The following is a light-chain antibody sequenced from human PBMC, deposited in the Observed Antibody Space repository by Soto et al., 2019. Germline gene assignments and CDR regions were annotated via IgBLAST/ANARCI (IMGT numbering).Light chain of an antibody. J-gene: IGKJ1*01. Sequence: EIVLTQSPATLSLSPGERATLSCRASQNVNSYLAWYQQKPGQAPRLLIYGASSRATGIPDRFSGSGSGTDFTLTISRLEPEDFAVYYCQQYGSSPRTFGQGTKVDIK. CDR2: GAS. CDR3: QQYGSSPRT. CDR1: QNVNSY. V-gene: IGKV3-20*01.